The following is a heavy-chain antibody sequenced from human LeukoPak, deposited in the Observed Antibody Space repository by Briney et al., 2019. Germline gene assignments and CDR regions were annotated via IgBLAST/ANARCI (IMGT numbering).Heavy chain of an antibody. D-gene: IGHD3-16*01. Sequence: SQTLSLTCTVSGGSISSGGYYWSWIRQHPGRGLEWIGYIYYSGSTYYNPSLKSRVTISVDTSKNQFSLKLSSVTAADTAVYYCARGAYDYVWGSYVAFDIWGQGTMVTVSS. CDR1: GGSISSGGYY. CDR2: IYYSGST. V-gene: IGHV4-31*03. CDR3: ARGAYDYVWGSYVAFDI. J-gene: IGHJ3*02.